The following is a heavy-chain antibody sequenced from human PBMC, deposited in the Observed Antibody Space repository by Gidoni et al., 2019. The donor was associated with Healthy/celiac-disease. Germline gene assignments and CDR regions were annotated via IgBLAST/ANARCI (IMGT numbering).Heavy chain of an antibody. V-gene: IGHV3-21*01. J-gene: IGHJ6*02. D-gene: IGHD2-2*01. CDR3: ARDGRDIVVVPAAMNYYYGMDV. Sequence: EVQLVESGGGLVKPGGSLRLSCAASGFTLSSYRMNWVRQAPGKGLEWVSSISSSSSYIYYADSVKGRFTISRDNAKNSLYLQMNSLRAEDTAVYYCARDGRDIVVVPAAMNYYYGMDVWGQGTTVTVSS. CDR2: ISSSSSYI. CDR1: GFTLSSYR.